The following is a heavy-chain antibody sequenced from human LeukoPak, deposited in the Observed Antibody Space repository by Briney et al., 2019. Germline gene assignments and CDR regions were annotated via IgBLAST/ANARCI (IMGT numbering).Heavy chain of an antibody. CDR3: ARDSYYDNSGEGAFNI. CDR2: IYYTGTT. D-gene: IGHD3-22*01. CDR1: GGSITSNDYY. Sequence: SETLSLTCTVSGGSITSNDYYWSWIRQPPGKDLEWIGYIYYTGTTYYNPSLKSRVTISVDTSKNQFSLKLSSVTAADTAVYYCARDSYYDNSGEGAFNIWGQGTLVTVSS. V-gene: IGHV4-30-4*01. J-gene: IGHJ3*02.